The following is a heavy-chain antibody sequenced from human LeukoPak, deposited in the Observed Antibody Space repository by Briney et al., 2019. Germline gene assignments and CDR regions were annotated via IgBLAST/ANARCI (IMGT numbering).Heavy chain of an antibody. CDR2: VYYSGST. V-gene: IGHV4-39*01. CDR1: GGSSSSSSYY. J-gene: IGHJ4*02. CDR3: ARLRGYYFDY. Sequence: SETLSLTCTVSGGSSSSSSYYWGWIRQPLGEGLEWIGNVYYSGSTYYNPSLKSRVTISVDTSKNQFSLKLSSVTAADTALYYCARLRGYYFDYWGQASLVTVSS.